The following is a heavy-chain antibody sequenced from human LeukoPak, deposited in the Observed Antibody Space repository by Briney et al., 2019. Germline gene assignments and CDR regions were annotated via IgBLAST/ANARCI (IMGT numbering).Heavy chain of an antibody. D-gene: IGHD6-6*01. CDR1: GFTFSDYY. Sequence: GGSLRLSCAASGFTFSDYYMSWIRQAPGKGLEWVSYISSSGSTIYYADSVKGRFTISRDNAKNSLYLQMNSLRAEDTAVYYCARGSEWAAQPNSNWFDPWGQGTLVTVSS. J-gene: IGHJ5*02. V-gene: IGHV3-11*04. CDR3: ARGSEWAAQPNSNWFDP. CDR2: ISSSGSTI.